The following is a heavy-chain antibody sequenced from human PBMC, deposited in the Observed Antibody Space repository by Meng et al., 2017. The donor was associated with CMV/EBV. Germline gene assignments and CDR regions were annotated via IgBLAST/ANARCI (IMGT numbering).Heavy chain of an antibody. D-gene: IGHD1-14*01. V-gene: IGHV4-30-4*08. CDR2: IYYSGST. J-gene: IGHJ4*02. CDR1: GGSISSGDYY. Sequence: QVQRQESGPGPVKPSQTLSLTCTVSGGSISSGDYYWSWIRQPPGKGLEWIGYIYYSGSTYYNPSLKSRVTISVDTSKNQFSLKLSSVTAADTAVYYCARVTSRVAGAFDYWGQGTLVTVSS. CDR3: ARVTSRVAGAFDY.